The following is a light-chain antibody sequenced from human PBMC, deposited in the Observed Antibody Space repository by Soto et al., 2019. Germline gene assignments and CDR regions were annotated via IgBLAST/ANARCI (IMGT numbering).Light chain of an antibody. CDR3: MQPLQSWT. CDR2: LGS. V-gene: IGKV2-28*01. Sequence: IVMTQSPLSLPFTPGEPASISCRSSQSLLHSNGYNYLDWYLQKPGQSPQLLIYLGSNRASGVPDRFSGSGSGTDFTLKISRVEAEDVGVYYCMQPLQSWTFGQGTKVDI. CDR1: QSLLHSNGYNY. J-gene: IGKJ1*01.